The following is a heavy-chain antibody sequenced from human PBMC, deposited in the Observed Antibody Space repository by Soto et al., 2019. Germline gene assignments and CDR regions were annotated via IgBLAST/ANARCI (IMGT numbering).Heavy chain of an antibody. CDR3: ARHQTIFAVEHLAEFDAFDI. V-gene: IGHV4-59*08. J-gene: IGHJ3*02. D-gene: IGHD3-3*01. CDR1: GGSISSYY. CDR2: IYYSGST. Sequence: SETLSLTCTVSGGSISSYYWSWIRQPPGKGLEWIGYIYYSGSTNYNPALKSRVTISVDTSKNQFSLKLSSVTAADTAVYYCARHQTIFAVEHLAEFDAFDIWGQGTMVTVSS.